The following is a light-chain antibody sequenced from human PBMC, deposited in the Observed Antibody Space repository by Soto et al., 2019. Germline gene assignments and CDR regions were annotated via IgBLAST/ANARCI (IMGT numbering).Light chain of an antibody. V-gene: IGKV1-13*02. Sequence: AIQLTQSPSSLSASVGDRVTITCRASQGLASSAFAWYQQKPGKAPKLLIYDVSNLQSGVPSRFSGSGSGTHYTLTISSLQPEDFAAYYCQQSDIYPLTFGQGTRLEIK. CDR2: DVS. CDR3: QQSDIYPLT. CDR1: QGLASSA. J-gene: IGKJ5*01.